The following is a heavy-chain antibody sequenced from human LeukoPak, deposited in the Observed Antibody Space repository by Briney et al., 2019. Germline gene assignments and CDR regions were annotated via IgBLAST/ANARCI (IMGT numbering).Heavy chain of an antibody. V-gene: IGHV3-23*01. D-gene: IGHD2-15*01. CDR3: AKDRGY. CDR2: VSGSGDTT. CDR1: GFTFSTYG. J-gene: IGHJ4*02. Sequence: GGSLRLSCAASGFTFSTYGMTWVRQAPGQGLEWASGVSGSGDTTYYADSVKGRFTISRDNSKNTLYLQMSSLRADDTAVYYCAKDRGYWGQGTLVTVSS.